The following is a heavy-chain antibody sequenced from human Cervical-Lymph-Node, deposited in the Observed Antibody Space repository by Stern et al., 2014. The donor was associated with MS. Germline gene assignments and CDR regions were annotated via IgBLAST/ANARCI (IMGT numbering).Heavy chain of an antibody. CDR2: ISSNKSRN. V-gene: IGHV3-30*04. Sequence: VQLVESGGGVVQPGRSLRLSCAASGFTFSFYSVHWVRQAPGKGLEWVAVISSNKSRNHYADSVRGRVTISIDNSKNTLYLQMNSLRPEDTAVYYCARDQGTPENGFDLWGQGTMVTVSS. D-gene: IGHD1-1*01. J-gene: IGHJ3*01. CDR3: ARDQGTPENGFDL. CDR1: GFTFSFYS.